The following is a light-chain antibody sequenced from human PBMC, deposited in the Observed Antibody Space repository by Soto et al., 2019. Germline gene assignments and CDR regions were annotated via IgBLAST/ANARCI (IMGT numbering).Light chain of an antibody. CDR3: QQYNSYLYT. V-gene: IGKV1-5*03. CDR1: QSIGHW. J-gene: IGKJ2*01. Sequence: DIQMTQSPSTLSASVGDRVTITCRASQSIGHWLAWYQQKPGKAPKVLIYGAASLESGVPSRFSGSRSGTEFTLTISRLQPDDFATYYCQQYNSYLYTFGQGTKLEIK. CDR2: GAA.